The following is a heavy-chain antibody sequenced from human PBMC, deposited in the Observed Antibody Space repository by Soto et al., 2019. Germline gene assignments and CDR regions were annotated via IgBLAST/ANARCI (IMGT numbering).Heavy chain of an antibody. V-gene: IGHV4-39*01. D-gene: IGHD5-18*01. CDR1: GGSISSSSYY. CDR3: ARTHAHPWIQTPEGYENYYMDV. Sequence: SETLSLTCTVSGGSISSSSYYWGWIRQPPGKGLEWIGSIYYSGSTYYNPSLKSRVTISVETSKNQFSLKLGSVTAADTAVYYCARTHAHPWIQTPEGYENYYMDVWGKGTTVTVSS. J-gene: IGHJ6*03. CDR2: IYYSGST.